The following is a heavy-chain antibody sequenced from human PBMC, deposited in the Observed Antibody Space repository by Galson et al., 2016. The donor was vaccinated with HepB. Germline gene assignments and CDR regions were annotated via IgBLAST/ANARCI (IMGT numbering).Heavy chain of an antibody. V-gene: IGHV1-46*01. Sequence: SVKVSCKASGYTFISYYMHWVRQAPGQGLEWMGIINPSGGSTSYAQKFQGRITMTKDTSTTTVYMELSSLRSGDTAVSYCARALGVPATSPGYSFDYWGPATLVTVTS. J-gene: IGHJ4*02. CDR3: ARALGVPATSPGYSFDY. CDR1: GYTFISYY. CDR2: INPSGGST. D-gene: IGHD3-3*01.